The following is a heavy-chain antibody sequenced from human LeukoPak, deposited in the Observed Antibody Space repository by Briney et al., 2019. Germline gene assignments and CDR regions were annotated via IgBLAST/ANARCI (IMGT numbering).Heavy chain of an antibody. V-gene: IGHV4-4*02. J-gene: IGHJ4*02. Sequence: PSGTLSLTCGVSGGSISGTNWWSWVRPPPRQGLEWIGEISLRGLTNYTPSLRSRLTMSLDESKNQASLNRTSVTAADTAVYYCSRESGPFSPFGFWGQGTLVSVHS. CDR3: SRESGPFSPFGF. CDR1: GGSISGTNW. CDR2: ISLRGLT. D-gene: IGHD1-26*01.